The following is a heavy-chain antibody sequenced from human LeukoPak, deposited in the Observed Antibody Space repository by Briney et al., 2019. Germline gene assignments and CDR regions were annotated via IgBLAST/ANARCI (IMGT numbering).Heavy chain of an antibody. Sequence: ASVKVSFTASGYTFTSYAMHWVRQAPRQRLEWMGWINAGNGNTKYSQKFQGRVTITRDTSASTAYMELSSLRSEDTAVYYCARDTYYDFWSGYYSPPSYNWFDPWGQGTLVTVSS. CDR1: GYTFTSYA. D-gene: IGHD3-3*01. CDR3: ARDTYYDFWSGYYSPPSYNWFDP. V-gene: IGHV1-3*01. J-gene: IGHJ5*02. CDR2: INAGNGNT.